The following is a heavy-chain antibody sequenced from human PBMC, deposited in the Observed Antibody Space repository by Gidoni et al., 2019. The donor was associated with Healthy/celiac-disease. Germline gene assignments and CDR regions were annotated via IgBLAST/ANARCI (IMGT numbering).Heavy chain of an antibody. CDR2: ISGSGGST. D-gene: IGHD3-10*01. J-gene: IGHJ6*02. Sequence: EVQLLESGGGLVQPGGSLRLSCAASGFTFSSYAMIWVRQAPGKGLGWVSAISGSGGSTYYADSVKGRFTISRDNSKNTLYLQMNSLRAEDTAVYYCAKTYYYGSGSYLPLGYYYGMDVWGQGTTVTVSS. V-gene: IGHV3-23*01. CDR3: AKTYYYGSGSYLPLGYYYGMDV. CDR1: GFTFSSYA.